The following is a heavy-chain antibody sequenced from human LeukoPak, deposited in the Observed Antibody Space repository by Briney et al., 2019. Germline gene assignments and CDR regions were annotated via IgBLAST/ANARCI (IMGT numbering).Heavy chain of an antibody. CDR1: GGSISSYY. V-gene: IGHV4-4*07. J-gene: IGHJ5*02. CDR3: AKIFPGSWIDP. D-gene: IGHD2-21*01. CDR2: IYTSGNT. Sequence: SETLSLTCTVSGGSISSYYWVWIRQPAGKELEWIGRIYTSGNTNYNPSLKGRVTMSVDTSKNQFSLKLNSVTAADTAVYYCAKIFPGSWIDPWGQGTLVTVSS.